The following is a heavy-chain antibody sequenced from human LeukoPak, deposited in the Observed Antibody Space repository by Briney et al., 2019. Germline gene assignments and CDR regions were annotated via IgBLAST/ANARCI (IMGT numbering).Heavy chain of an antibody. CDR3: ATDRGQSGSYYLAFDI. CDR1: GYTLTELS. Sequence: GASVKVSCKVSGYTLTELSMHWVRQAPGKGLEWMGSFDPEDGETIYAQKFQGRVTMTEDTSTDTAYMELSSLRSEDTAVYYCATDRGQSGSYYLAFDIWGQGTMVTVSS. J-gene: IGHJ3*02. D-gene: IGHD1-26*01. V-gene: IGHV1-24*01. CDR2: FDPEDGET.